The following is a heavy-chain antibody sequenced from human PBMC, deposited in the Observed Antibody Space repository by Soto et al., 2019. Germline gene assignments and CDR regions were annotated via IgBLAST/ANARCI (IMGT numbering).Heavy chain of an antibody. CDR3: ARLTAAGNVDQFDY. V-gene: IGHV3-7*05. J-gene: IGHJ4*02. D-gene: IGHD6-13*01. CDR1: GFSFSRYW. Sequence: GGSLRLSCAASGFSFSRYWMTWVRQAPGKGLEWVANIKEDGTENYLVDSVKGRFTTSRDNTRNSLYLQLNSVSPEDTAVYYCARLTAAGNVDQFDYWGQGTLVTVSS. CDR2: IKEDGTEN.